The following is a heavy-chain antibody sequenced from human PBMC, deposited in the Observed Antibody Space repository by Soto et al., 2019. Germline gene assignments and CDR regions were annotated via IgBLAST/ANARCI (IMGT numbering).Heavy chain of an antibody. Sequence: PGGSLRLSCAASGFTFSSYNMNWVRHAPEKGMKWVSSISSRSSDIYYADSVKGRFTISRDNAKNSLSLQMNNLRAEDTAVYYCATGYYDSRGYYFDYWGQGTLVTVSS. CDR2: ISSRSSDI. V-gene: IGHV3-21*01. CDR1: GFTFSSYN. CDR3: ATGYYDSRGYYFDY. D-gene: IGHD3-22*01. J-gene: IGHJ4*02.